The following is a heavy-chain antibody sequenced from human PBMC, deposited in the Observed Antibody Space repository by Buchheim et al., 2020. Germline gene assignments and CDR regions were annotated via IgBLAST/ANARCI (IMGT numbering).Heavy chain of an antibody. J-gene: IGHJ4*02. CDR3: AKDRSIAAAGRVIFDY. CDR2: IRYDGSNK. V-gene: IGHV3-30*02. D-gene: IGHD6-13*01. Sequence: QVQLVESGGGVVQPGRSLRLSCAASGFTFSSYGMHWVRQAPGKGLEWVAFIRYDGSNKYYADSVKGRFXISRDNSKNTRYLQMNSLRAEDTAVYYCAKDRSIAAAGRVIFDYWGQGTL. CDR1: GFTFSSYG.